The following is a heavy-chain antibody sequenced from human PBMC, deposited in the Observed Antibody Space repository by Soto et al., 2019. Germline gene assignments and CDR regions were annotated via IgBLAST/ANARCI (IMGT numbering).Heavy chain of an antibody. Sequence: GGSLRLSCAASGFTFSSYGMHWVRQAPGKGLEWVANIKQDGSEKYYVDSVKGRFTISRDNAKNSLYLQMNSLRAEDTAVYYCARGAYTYYYGSSGYYPFPFFDYWGQGTLVTVSS. CDR1: GFTFSSYG. J-gene: IGHJ4*02. D-gene: IGHD3-22*01. CDR2: IKQDGSEK. V-gene: IGHV3-7*01. CDR3: ARGAYTYYYGSSGYYPFPFFDY.